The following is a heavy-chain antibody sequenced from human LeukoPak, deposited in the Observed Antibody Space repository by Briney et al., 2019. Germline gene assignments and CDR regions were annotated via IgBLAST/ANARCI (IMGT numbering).Heavy chain of an antibody. Sequence: VASVKVSCKASGGTFSSYAISWVRQAPGQGLEWMGWINPNSGDTKYAQKFQGRVTMTRDTSISTAYMELSRLRSDDTAVYYCATQRGSYLWGTDFDYWGQGTLVTVSS. CDR1: GGTFSSYA. D-gene: IGHD3-16*01. V-gene: IGHV1-2*02. J-gene: IGHJ4*02. CDR3: ATQRGSYLWGTDFDY. CDR2: INPNSGDT.